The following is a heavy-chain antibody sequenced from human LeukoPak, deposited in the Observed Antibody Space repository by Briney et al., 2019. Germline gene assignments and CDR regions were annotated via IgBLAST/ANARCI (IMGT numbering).Heavy chain of an antibody. J-gene: IGHJ4*02. CDR2: INPNSGGT. CDR1: GYTFTGHF. Sequence: ASVKVSCKASGYTFTGHFIHWVRQAPGQGLEWMGWINPNSGGTNYAQKFQGRVTMTRDTSISTAYMELSRLRSDDTAVYYCARTLGYCSSTSCYWDYWGQGTLVTVSS. D-gene: IGHD2-2*01. CDR3: ARTLGYCSSTSCYWDY. V-gene: IGHV1-2*02.